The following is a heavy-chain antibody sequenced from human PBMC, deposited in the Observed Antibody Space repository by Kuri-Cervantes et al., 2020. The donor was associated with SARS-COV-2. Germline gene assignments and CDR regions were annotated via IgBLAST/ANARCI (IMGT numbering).Heavy chain of an antibody. CDR3: ARRGYSYGTPSYFDY. CDR2: IYPGDSDT. D-gene: IGHD5-18*01. CDR1: GYSFTSYW. J-gene: IGHJ4*02. Sequence: GGSLRPSCKGFGYSFTSYWIGWVRQMPGKGLEWMGIIYPGDSDTRYSPSFQGQVTISADKSISTAYLQWSSLKASDTAMYYCARRGYSYGTPSYFDYWGQGTLVTVSS. V-gene: IGHV5-51*01.